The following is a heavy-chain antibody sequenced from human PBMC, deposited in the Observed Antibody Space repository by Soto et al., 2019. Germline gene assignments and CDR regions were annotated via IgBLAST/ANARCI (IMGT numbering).Heavy chain of an antibody. CDR3: ATAVVPAATFYYYYDMDV. D-gene: IGHD2-2*01. CDR1: GYTLTELS. Sequence: GASVKVSCKVSGYTLTELSMHWVRQAPGKGLEWMGGLDPEDGETIYAQKFQGRVTMTEDTSTDTACMELSSLRSEDTAVYYCATAVVPAATFYYYYDMDVWGQGTTVTVSS. J-gene: IGHJ6*02. CDR2: LDPEDGET. V-gene: IGHV1-24*01.